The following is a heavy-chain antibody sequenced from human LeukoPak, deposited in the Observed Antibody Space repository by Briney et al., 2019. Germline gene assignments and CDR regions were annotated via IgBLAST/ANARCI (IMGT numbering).Heavy chain of an antibody. CDR3: ASRGYSSSWYDNYYYYMDV. Sequence: GASVKVSCKASGYTFTSYDINWVRQATGQGLEWMGWMNPNSGNTGYAQKFQGRVTMTRDMSTSTVYMELSSLRSEDTAVYYCASRGYSSSWYDNYYYYMDVWGKGTTVTVSS. D-gene: IGHD6-13*01. CDR2: MNPNSGNT. J-gene: IGHJ6*03. V-gene: IGHV1-8*01. CDR1: GYTFTSYD.